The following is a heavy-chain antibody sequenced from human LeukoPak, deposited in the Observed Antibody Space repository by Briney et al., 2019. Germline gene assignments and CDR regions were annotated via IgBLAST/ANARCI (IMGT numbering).Heavy chain of an antibody. CDR3: ATQSITIFGVVINSWFDP. J-gene: IGHJ5*02. CDR2: IIPILGTA. D-gene: IGHD3-3*01. Sequence: ASVKVSCKASGGTFSSYAISWVRQAPGQGLEWMGGIIPILGTANYAQKFQGRVTITTDESTSTAYMELSSLRSEDTAVYYCATQSITIFGVVINSWFDPWGQGTLVTVSS. V-gene: IGHV1-69*05. CDR1: GGTFSSYA.